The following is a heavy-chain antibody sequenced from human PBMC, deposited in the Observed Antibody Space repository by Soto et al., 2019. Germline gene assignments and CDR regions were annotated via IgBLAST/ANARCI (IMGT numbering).Heavy chain of an antibody. CDR2: IYHSGST. CDR1: GGSISSGGYS. V-gene: IGHV4-30-2*01. D-gene: IGHD5-18*01. Sequence: PSETLSLTCAVSGGSISSGGYSWSWIRQPPGKGLEWIGYIYHSGSTYYNPSLKSRVTISVDKSKNQFSLKLSSVTAADTAVYYCARATGMAPFDYWGQGTLVTVSS. J-gene: IGHJ4*02. CDR3: ARATGMAPFDY.